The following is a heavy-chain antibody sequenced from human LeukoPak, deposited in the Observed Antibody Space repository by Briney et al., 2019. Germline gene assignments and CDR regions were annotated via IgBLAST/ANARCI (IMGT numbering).Heavy chain of an antibody. D-gene: IGHD1-26*01. J-gene: IGHJ4*02. CDR3: ARLKVGATRGFDY. V-gene: IGHV4-39*01. CDR2: IYYSGTT. Sequence: SETLSLTCTVSCGSISSSSYYWGWLRQPPGNGLEWFVSIYYSGTTYYNPSLNSRVTISVDTSKNQFSLTLTSLTAADTAVYYCARLKVGATRGFDYWGEGTLVTVSS. CDR1: CGSISSSSYY.